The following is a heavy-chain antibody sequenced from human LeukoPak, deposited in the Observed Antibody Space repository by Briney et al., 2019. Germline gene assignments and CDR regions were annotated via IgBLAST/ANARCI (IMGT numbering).Heavy chain of an antibody. CDR3: AGLPFDRYCSGGSCYYYYGMDV. CDR2: IYYSGST. D-gene: IGHD2-15*01. V-gene: IGHV4-39*01. J-gene: IGHJ6*02. Sequence: SETLSLTCTVSNGSISSTSDYWGWIRQPPGKGLEWIGTIYYSGSTYYNPSLKSRVTISVDTSKNQFSLKLNSVTAADTAVYYCAGLPFDRYCSGGSCYYYYGMDVWGQGTTVTVSS. CDR1: NGSISSTSDY.